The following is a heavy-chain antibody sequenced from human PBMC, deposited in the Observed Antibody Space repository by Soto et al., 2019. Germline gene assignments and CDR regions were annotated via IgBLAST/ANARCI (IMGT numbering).Heavy chain of an antibody. J-gene: IGHJ6*02. CDR3: ARRRRGDSSGYYPDYYGMDV. CDR2: IYYSGST. D-gene: IGHD3-22*01. CDR1: GGSISSSSYY. V-gene: IGHV4-39*01. Sequence: TSETLSLTCTVSGGSISSSSYYWGWIRQPPGKGLEWIGSIYYSGSTYYNPSLKSRVTISVDTSKNQFSLKLSSVTAADTAVYYCARRRRGDSSGYYPDYYGMDVWGQGTTVTVSS.